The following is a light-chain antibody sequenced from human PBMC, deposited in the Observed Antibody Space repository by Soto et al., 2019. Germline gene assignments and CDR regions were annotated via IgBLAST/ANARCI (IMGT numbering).Light chain of an antibody. CDR2: GAS. CDR1: QSVSSSN. CDR3: QHYGSSPYT. Sequence: EIVLTQSPGTLSLSPGERATLSCRASQSVSSSNLALYQQKLGQATRLLIYGASNRATGIPDRFSGSGSGTDFTLTISRLEPEDFAVYYCQHYGSSPYTFVQGTKLESK. J-gene: IGKJ2*01. V-gene: IGKV3-20*01.